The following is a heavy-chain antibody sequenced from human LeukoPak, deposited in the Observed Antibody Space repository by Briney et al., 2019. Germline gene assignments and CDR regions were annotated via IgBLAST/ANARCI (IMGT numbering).Heavy chain of an antibody. J-gene: IGHJ5*02. CDR2: INYSGST. Sequence: SQTLSLTCTVSGGXISSGGYYWSWIRQHPGKGLEWIGYINYSGSTNYTPSLKSRVTISVDTSKNQFSLKLSSVTAADSAVYYCARDGYYDSSGYYRNWFDPWGQGTLVTVSS. CDR1: GGXISSGGYY. D-gene: IGHD3-22*01. V-gene: IGHV4-31*03. CDR3: ARDGYYDSSGYYRNWFDP.